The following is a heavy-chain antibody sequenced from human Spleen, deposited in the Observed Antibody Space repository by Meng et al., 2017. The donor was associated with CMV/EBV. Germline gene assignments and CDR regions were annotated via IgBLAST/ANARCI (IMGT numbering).Heavy chain of an antibody. CDR1: GFTLRGSA. V-gene: IGHV3-73*01. CDR3: VEWGTSPADL. D-gene: IGHD1-26*01. Sequence: GESLKISCVASGFTLRGSALYWVRQPPGKGLEWIGRIRSKANSYATAYAASVKGRFTISRDDSKNVAYLQMNSLKTEDTAVYYCVEWGTSPADLWGPGTGVTVSS. J-gene: IGHJ5*02. CDR2: IRSKANSYAT.